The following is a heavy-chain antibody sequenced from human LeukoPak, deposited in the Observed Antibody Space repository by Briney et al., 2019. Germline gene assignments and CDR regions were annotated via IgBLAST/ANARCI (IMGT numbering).Heavy chain of an antibody. V-gene: IGHV4-39*07. CDR3: ARKREGPATGIDY. D-gene: IGHD2-15*01. Sequence: SETLSLTCTVSGVSIISTNSYWGWIRQSPRTGLEWIGNIYSSGRTYYNPSLKSRVTISIDMSENQFSLKLTSVTAADTAVYYCARKREGPATGIDYWGQGTLVTVSS. CDR1: GVSIISTNSY. J-gene: IGHJ4*02. CDR2: IYSSGRT.